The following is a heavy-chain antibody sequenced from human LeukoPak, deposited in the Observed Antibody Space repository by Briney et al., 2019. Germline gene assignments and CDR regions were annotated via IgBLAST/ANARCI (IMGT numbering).Heavy chain of an antibody. CDR3: ATARDSGSLNRALDY. Sequence: SETLSLTCTVSGVSISNYYWSWIRQPPGKGLEWIGYNSHSGSTNYNPSLKSRVTISVDTSKNQFSLRLSTVTAADTAVYYCATARDSGSLNRALDYWGQGTLVTVSS. D-gene: IGHD3-10*01. V-gene: IGHV4-59*01. CDR1: GVSISNYY. J-gene: IGHJ4*02. CDR2: NSHSGST.